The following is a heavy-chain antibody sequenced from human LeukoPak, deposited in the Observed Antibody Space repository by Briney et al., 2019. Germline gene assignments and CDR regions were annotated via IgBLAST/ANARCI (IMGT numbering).Heavy chain of an antibody. CDR1: GYTFTSYA. CDR3: ARDRRGTTFDAFDI. J-gene: IGHJ3*02. D-gene: IGHD4-17*01. CDR2: INAGNGNT. Sequence: ASVKVSCKASGYTFTSYAMHWVRQAPGQRLEWMGWINAGNGNTKYSQEFQGRVTITRDTSASTAYMELSSLRSEDMAVYYCARDRRGTTFDAFDIWGQGTMVTVSS. V-gene: IGHV1-3*03.